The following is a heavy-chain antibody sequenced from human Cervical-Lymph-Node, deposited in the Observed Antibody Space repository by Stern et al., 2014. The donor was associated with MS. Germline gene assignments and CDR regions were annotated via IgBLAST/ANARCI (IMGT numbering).Heavy chain of an antibody. CDR2: IFSNAEK. CDR1: GSSLSNIRMG. V-gene: IGHV2-26*01. Sequence: QVTLRESGPVLVKPTETLTLTCTVSGSSLSNIRMGVSWIRQPPGKALEWLSHIFSNAEKSYSTSLGSRLTISKDTSKSQVFLSMTDMDPLDTATYYCARTSTTLYYYYAMDVWGQGATVTVSS. J-gene: IGHJ6*02. CDR3: ARTSTTLYYYYAMDV. D-gene: IGHD1-14*01.